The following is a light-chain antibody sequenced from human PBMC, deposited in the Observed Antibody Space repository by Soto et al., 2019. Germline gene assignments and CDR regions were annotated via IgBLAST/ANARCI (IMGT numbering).Light chain of an antibody. CDR1: QGISNY. CDR3: QKYDSAPWT. V-gene: IGKV1-27*01. CDR2: VAS. Sequence: DIQMTQSPSSLSASVRDRVTITCRASQGISNYLARYQQKPGKVPKLLIYVASTLQSGVPSRFSGSGSGTEFTLTISSLQPEDVAIYYCQKYDSAPWTFGQGTKVEIK. J-gene: IGKJ1*01.